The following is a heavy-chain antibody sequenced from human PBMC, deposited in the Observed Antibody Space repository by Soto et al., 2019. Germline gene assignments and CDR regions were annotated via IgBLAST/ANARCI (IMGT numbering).Heavy chain of an antibody. Sequence: SETLSLTCTVSGGSISSYYWSWIRQPPGKGLEWIGYIYYSGSTNYNPSLKSRVTISVDTSKNQFSLRLSSVTAADTAVYYCARDPGNDFWSGYYDYWGQGTLVTVSS. CDR3: ARDPGNDFWSGYYDY. CDR1: GGSISSYY. V-gene: IGHV4-59*01. J-gene: IGHJ4*02. D-gene: IGHD3-3*01. CDR2: IYYSGST.